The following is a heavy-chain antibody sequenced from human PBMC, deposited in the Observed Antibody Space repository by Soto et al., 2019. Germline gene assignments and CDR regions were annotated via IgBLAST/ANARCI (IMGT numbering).Heavy chain of an antibody. D-gene: IGHD6-13*01. CDR2: IYYSGST. CDR1: GGSISSGDYY. CDR3: ARGETQQQRDY. J-gene: IGHJ4*02. V-gene: IGHV4-30-4*01. Sequence: SETLSLTCTVSGGSISSGDYYWSWIRQPPGKGLEWIGYIYYSGSTYYNPSLKSRVTISVDTSKNQFSLKLSSVTAADTAVYYCARGETQQQRDYWGQGTLVTVSS.